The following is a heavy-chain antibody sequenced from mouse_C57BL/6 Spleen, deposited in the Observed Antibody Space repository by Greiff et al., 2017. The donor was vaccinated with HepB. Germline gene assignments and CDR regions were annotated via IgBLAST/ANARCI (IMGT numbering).Heavy chain of an antibody. CDR3: ARTTTVVATDYAMDY. CDR2: IDPSDSYT. CDR1: GYTFTSYW. Sequence: QVQLQQPGAEPVMPGASVKLSCKASGYTFTSYWMHWVKQRPGQGLEWIGEIDPSDSYTNYNQKFKGKSTLTVDKSSSTAYMQLSSLTSEDSAVYYCARTTTVVATDYAMDYWGQGTSVTVSS. J-gene: IGHJ4*01. V-gene: IGHV1-69*01. D-gene: IGHD1-1*01.